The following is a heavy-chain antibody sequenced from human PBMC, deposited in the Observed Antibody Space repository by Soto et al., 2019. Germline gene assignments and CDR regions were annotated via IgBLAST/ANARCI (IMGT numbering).Heavy chain of an antibody. Sequence: QVPLVESGGGVVQPGRSLRLSCAASGFTFSSYGLHWVRQAPGKGLEWVAVIWSDGSNKYYADSVKGRFTISRDNSQNTLYLQMNSLRAEDTAVYYCAREFWSGPFDYWGQGTLVTVSS. D-gene: IGHD3-3*01. J-gene: IGHJ4*02. CDR3: AREFWSGPFDY. CDR2: IWSDGSNK. CDR1: GFTFSSYG. V-gene: IGHV3-33*01.